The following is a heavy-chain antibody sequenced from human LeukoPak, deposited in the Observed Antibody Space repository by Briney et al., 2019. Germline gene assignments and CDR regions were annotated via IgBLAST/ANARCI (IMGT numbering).Heavy chain of an antibody. Sequence: ASVKVSCKASGYTFTGYYMHWVRQAPGQGLEWMGWINPNSGDTNYAQKFQGRVTMTRDTSISTAYMELSRLRSDDTAVYFCARDPYTGSMFDHWGHGTLVTVSS. CDR3: ARDPYTGSMFDH. CDR2: INPNSGDT. CDR1: GYTFTGYY. D-gene: IGHD1-1*01. V-gene: IGHV1-2*02. J-gene: IGHJ4*01.